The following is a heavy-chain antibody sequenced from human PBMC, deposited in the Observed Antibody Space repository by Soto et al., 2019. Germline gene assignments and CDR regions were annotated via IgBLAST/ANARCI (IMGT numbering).Heavy chain of an antibody. CDR1: GFTFTSSA. CDR2: IVVGSGNT. V-gene: IGHV1-58*01. D-gene: IGHD6-19*01. J-gene: IGHJ4*02. Sequence: SVKVSCKASGFTFTSSAVQWVRQARGQRLEWIGWIVVGSGNTNYAQKFQERVTITRDMSTSTAYMELSSLRSEDTAVYYCAADTGGGIAVAGTNYWGRGTLVTVSS. CDR3: AADTGGGIAVAGTNY.